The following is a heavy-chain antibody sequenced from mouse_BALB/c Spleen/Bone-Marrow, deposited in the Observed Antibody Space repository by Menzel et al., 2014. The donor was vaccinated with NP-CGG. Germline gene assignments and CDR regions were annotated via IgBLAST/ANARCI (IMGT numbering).Heavy chain of an antibody. CDR2: IDPANGNT. CDR3: ARWLPLAY. D-gene: IGHD2-2*01. CDR1: GFNIKDTY. V-gene: IGHV14-3*02. J-gene: IGHJ3*01. Sequence: VQLKQSGAELVKPGASVKLSCTASGFNIKDTYMHWVKLRPEQGLEWIGRIDPANGNTKYDPKFQGKATITADTSSNTAYLQLSSLTSEDTAVYYCARWLPLAYWGQGTLVTVSA.